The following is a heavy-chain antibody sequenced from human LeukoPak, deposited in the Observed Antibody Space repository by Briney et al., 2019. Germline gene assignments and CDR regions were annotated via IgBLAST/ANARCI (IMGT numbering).Heavy chain of an antibody. V-gene: IGHV5-51*03. Sequence: PGESLKISCQGSGYSFTSYWIGWVRQMPGKGLERTGIIYPGDSDTRYSPSFQGQVTISAEKSISTAYLQWSSLKASDTALYYCASRKKGMATAGFDYWGQGTLVTVSS. CDR1: GYSFTSYW. CDR3: ASRKKGMATAGFDY. CDR2: IYPGDSDT. J-gene: IGHJ4*02. D-gene: IGHD5-24*01.